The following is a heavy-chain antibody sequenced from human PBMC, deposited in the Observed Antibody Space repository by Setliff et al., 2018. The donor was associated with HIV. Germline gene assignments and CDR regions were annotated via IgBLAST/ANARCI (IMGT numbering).Heavy chain of an antibody. CDR3: ARDLSISNPYDDILTGPGVY. CDR2: INPSGGST. CDR1: GYTFTSYH. Sequence: GASVKVSCKASGYTFTSYHMYWVRQAPGQGLEWMGSINPSGGSTSYAQKFQGRVTMTRDTSTSTVYMELSSLRSEDTAVYYCARDLSISNPYDDILTGPGVYWGQGTLVTVSS. D-gene: IGHD3-9*01. J-gene: IGHJ4*02. V-gene: IGHV1-46*01.